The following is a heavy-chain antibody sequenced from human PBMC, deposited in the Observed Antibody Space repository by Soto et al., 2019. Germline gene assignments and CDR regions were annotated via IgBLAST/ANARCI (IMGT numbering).Heavy chain of an antibody. Sequence: PSETMCLSWTVFGGYIGNGDDCWSCIRQPPGKGLEWIGYIYYSGSTYYNPSLKSRVTISVDTSKNQFSLKLSSVTAADTAVYYCASAGITIFGAAYDKGWGQGTLVTVSS. J-gene: IGHJ4*02. CDR1: GGYIGNGDDC. D-gene: IGHD3-3*01. CDR2: IYYSGST. V-gene: IGHV4-30-4*01. CDR3: ASAGITIFGAAYDKG.